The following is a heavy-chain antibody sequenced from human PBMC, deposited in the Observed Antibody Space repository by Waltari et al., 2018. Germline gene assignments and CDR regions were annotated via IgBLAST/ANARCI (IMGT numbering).Heavy chain of an antibody. J-gene: IGHJ3*02. CDR3: ARVRVVEARRPDAFDI. V-gene: IGHV3-33*01. CDR2: IWYDGSNK. D-gene: IGHD2-8*02. CDR1: GFTFSNYG. Sequence: QVQLVESGGGVVQPGRSLRLSCAVSGFTFSNYGMHWVRQAPGKGLEWVSVIWYDGSNKDYADSGKGRFTISRDNSKNTLYLQLNSLRAEDTAVYYCARVRVVEARRPDAFDIWGQGTMVTVSS.